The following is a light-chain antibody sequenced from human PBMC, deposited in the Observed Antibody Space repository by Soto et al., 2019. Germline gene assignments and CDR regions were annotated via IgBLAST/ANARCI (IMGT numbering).Light chain of an antibody. J-gene: IGKJ4*01. CDR2: GAS. Sequence: EFVLTQSPGTLSLSQRERATLSCRASQSVSSSYLAWYQQKPGQAPRLLIYGASSRATGIPDRFSGSGSGTDFTLTISRLEPEDFEVYYCQLITFCGGTKVDIK. CDR3: QLIT. CDR1: QSVSSSY. V-gene: IGKV3-20*01.